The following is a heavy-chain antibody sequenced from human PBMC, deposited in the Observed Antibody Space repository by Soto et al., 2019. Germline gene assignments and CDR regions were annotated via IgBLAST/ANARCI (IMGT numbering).Heavy chain of an antibody. D-gene: IGHD2-15*01. CDR2: IYSGGST. CDR3: AAWWSGAFDI. CDR1: GFTVSSNY. V-gene: IGHV3-53*01. J-gene: IGHJ3*02. Sequence: PGGSLRLSCAASGFTVSSNYMSWVRQAPGKGLEWVSVIYSGGSTYYADSVKGRSTISRDNSKNTLYLQMNSLRAEDTAVYYCAAWWSGAFDIWGQGTMVTVSS.